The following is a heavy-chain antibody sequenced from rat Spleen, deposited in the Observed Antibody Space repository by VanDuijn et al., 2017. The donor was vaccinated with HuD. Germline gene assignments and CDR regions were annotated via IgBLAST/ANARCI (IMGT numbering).Heavy chain of an antibody. CDR3: VRERGGIVS. J-gene: IGHJ2*01. V-gene: IGHV4-2*01. D-gene: IGHD1-11*01. CDR1: GFNFKDYW. CDR2: INKDSSKI. Sequence: EVKLVESGGGLVQPGRSLKLSCAASGFNFKDYWMGWVRQAPGKGLEWIGEINKDSSKIKYIPSLKDKFIISRDNAQHTLYLQMSKLGSEDTAIYYCVRERGGIVSWGQGVMVTVSS.